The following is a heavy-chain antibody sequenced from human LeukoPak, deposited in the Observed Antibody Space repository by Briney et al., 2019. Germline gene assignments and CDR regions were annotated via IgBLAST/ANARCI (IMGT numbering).Heavy chain of an antibody. CDR3: ARKNYDFLSGGPKHFDY. J-gene: IGHJ4*02. D-gene: IGHD3-3*01. CDR2: IKQDGSEK. V-gene: IGHV3-7*01. CDR1: GFSFRNYW. Sequence: GGSMRLPCAASGFSFRNYWMSWVRQAPGKGLEWVADIKQDGSEKNYVDSVKGRFTISRDNAKNSLSLQMNSLRAEDTAVYYCARKNYDFLSGGPKHFDYWGQGTLVTVSS.